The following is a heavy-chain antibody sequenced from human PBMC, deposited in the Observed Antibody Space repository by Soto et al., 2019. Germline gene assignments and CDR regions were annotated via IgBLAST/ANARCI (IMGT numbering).Heavy chain of an antibody. J-gene: IGHJ5*02. V-gene: IGHV2-26*01. CDR3: ARIPRRWELLREYNWIDP. CDR1: GFSLSNTRMG. D-gene: IGHD1-26*01. Sequence: SGPTLVNPTETLTLTCTVSGFSLSNTRMGVSWIRQPPGKALEWLAHIFSNDEKSYSTSLKSRLTISKDTSKSQVVLTMTNMDPVDTATYYCARIPRRWELLREYNWIDPSGQGTLVTVSS. CDR2: IFSNDEK.